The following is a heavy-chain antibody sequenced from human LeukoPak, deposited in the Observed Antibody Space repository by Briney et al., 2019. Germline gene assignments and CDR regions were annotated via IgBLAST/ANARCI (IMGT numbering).Heavy chain of an antibody. J-gene: IGHJ6*04. CDR2: ISSSGSTI. D-gene: IGHD3-10*02. Sequence: GGSLRLSCAASGFSFSFYSLNWVRQAPGKGLEWVSYISSSGSTIYYADSVKGRFTISRDNAKNSLYLQMNSLRAEDTAVYYCAELGITMIGGVWGKGTTVTISS. CDR3: AELGITMIGGV. CDR1: GFSFSFYS. V-gene: IGHV3-48*04.